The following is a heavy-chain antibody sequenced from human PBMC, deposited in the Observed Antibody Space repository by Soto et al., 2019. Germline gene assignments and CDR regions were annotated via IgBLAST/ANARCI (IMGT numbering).Heavy chain of an antibody. CDR1: GFTFSSYG. J-gene: IGHJ4*02. D-gene: IGHD3-10*01. CDR2: ISYDGSNK. Sequence: GGSLRLSCAASGFTFSSYGMHWVRQAPGKGLEWVAVISYDGSNKYYADSVKGRFTISRDNSKNTLYLQMNSLRAEDTAVYYCAKDLLRGCYYGSGSYGDCDYWGQGTLVTVSS. CDR3: AKDLLRGCYYGSGSYGDCDY. V-gene: IGHV3-30*18.